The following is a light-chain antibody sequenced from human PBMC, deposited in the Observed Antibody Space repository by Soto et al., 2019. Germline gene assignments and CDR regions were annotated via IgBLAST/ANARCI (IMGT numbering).Light chain of an antibody. Sequence: QSALTQPPSASGSPGQAVTISCTGTSSDVGAYIFVSWYQQHPGKAPKLMVYDVNRRPQGVPDRFFGSKSGNTASLTVSGLQAEDEADYYCVAFAGGTYVFGTGTKLTVL. J-gene: IGLJ1*01. CDR1: SSDVGAYIF. CDR2: DVN. CDR3: VAFAGGTYV. V-gene: IGLV2-8*01.